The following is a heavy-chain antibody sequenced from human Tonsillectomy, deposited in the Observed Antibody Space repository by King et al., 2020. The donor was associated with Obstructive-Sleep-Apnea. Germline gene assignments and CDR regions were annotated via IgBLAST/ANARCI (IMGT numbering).Heavy chain of an antibody. D-gene: IGHD7-27*01. J-gene: IGHJ4*02. CDR1: GYSCTNYW. Sequence: VQLGESGAEVKKPGESLNISCNGSGYSCTNYWSVWVRQVPGKGLECMWIIYPGDSDSTVIPSFRGQVTVSVDKSIGTAYRQWSSLKASDTAMYYCGRRNRGTGADYYFDYWGQGTLVTVSS. CDR2: IYPGDSDS. V-gene: IGHV5-51*01. CDR3: GRRNRGTGADYYFDY.